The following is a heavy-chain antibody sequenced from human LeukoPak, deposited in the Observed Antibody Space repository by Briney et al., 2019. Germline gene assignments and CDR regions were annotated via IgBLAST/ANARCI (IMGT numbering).Heavy chain of an antibody. CDR2: IYYSGST. CDR1: GGSISSYY. CDR3: ARAEGVILRY. V-gene: IGHV4-59*01. J-gene: IGHJ4*02. Sequence: SETLSLTCTVSGGSISSYYWSWIRQPPGKGLEWIGYIYYSGSTNYNPSLKSRVTISVDTSKNQFFLKLSSVTAADTAVYYCARAEGVILRYWGQGTLVTVSS.